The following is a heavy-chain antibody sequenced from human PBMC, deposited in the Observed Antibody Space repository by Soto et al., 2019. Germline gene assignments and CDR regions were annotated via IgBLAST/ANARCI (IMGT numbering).Heavy chain of an antibody. J-gene: IGHJ3*02. CDR3: AMLPIYCSGGSCYSPFAFYI. V-gene: IGHV3-48*02. CDR1: GFTFSSYS. D-gene: IGHD2-15*01. Sequence: EVQLVESGGGLVQPGGSLRLSCAASGFTFSSYSMNWVRQAPGKGLEWVSYISSSSSTIYYADSVKGRFTISRDNAKNSLYLQMNRLRDADTAVYYCAMLPIYCSGGSCYSPFAFYIGGQGTMVTVAS. CDR2: ISSSSSTI.